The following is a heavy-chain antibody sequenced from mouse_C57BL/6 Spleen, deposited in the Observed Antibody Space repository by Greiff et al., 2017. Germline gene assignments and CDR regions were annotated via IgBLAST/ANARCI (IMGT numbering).Heavy chain of an antibody. J-gene: IGHJ2*01. V-gene: IGHV1-64*01. D-gene: IGHD2-4*01. CDR2: IHPNSGST. Sequence: QVQLQQPGAELVKPGASVKLSCKASGYTFTSYWMHWVKQRPGQGLEWIGMIHPNSGSTNYNEKFKSKATLTVDKPSSTAYMQLSSLTSEDSAVYYCARRAYSKDYDDVHFDYWGQGTTLTVSS. CDR3: ARRAYSKDYDDVHFDY. CDR1: GYTFTSYW.